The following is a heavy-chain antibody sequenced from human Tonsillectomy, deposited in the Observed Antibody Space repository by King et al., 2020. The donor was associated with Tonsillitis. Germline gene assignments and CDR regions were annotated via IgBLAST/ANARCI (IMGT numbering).Heavy chain of an antibody. V-gene: IGHV1-2*02. CDR3: VRASELGFDP. Sequence: VQLVESGAEVKKPGASVIVSCKASGYTFTGYYMHWVRQAPGQGLEWMGWINPNRGGTNYAQKFQGRVTMTRDTYIRTAYMELSRVRSDDTAVYYCVRASELGFDPWGQGTLVTVSS. D-gene: IGHD3-10*01. J-gene: IGHJ5*02. CDR2: INPNRGGT. CDR1: GYTFTGYY.